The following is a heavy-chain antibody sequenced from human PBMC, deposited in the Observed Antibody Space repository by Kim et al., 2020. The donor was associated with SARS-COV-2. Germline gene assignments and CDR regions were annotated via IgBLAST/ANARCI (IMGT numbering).Heavy chain of an antibody. V-gene: IGHV3-30*18. CDR2: ISYDGSNK. CDR1: GFTFSSYG. Sequence: GGSLRLSCAASGFTFSSYGMNWVRQAPGKGLEWVAVISYDGSNKYYADSVKGRFTISRDNSKNTLYLQMNSLRAEDTAVYYCAKDSRLYLLWFRDSPYY. CDR3: AKDSRLYLLWFRDSPYY. D-gene: IGHD3-10*01. J-gene: IGHJ6*03.